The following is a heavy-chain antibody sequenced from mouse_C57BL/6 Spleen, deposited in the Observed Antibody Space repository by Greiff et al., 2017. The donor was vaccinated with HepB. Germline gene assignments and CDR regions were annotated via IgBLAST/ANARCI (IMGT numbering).Heavy chain of an antibody. J-gene: IGHJ3*01. CDR3: ARKNYGNYEDWFAY. D-gene: IGHD2-1*01. Sequence: VQLQESGAELARPGASVKLSCKASGYTFTSYGISWVKQRTGQGLEWIGEIYPRSGNTYYNEKFKGKATLTADKSSSTAYMELRSLTSEDSAVYFCARKNYGNYEDWFAYWGQGTLVTVSA. CDR2: IYPRSGNT. CDR1: GYTFTSYG. V-gene: IGHV1-81*01.